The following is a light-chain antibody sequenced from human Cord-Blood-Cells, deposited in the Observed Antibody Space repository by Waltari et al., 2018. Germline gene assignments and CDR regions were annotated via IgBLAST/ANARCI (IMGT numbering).Light chain of an antibody. CDR2: DVS. CDR3: SSYTSSSTVV. CDR1: SSDVGGYKY. Sequence: QSALTQPASVSGSPGQSITISCTGTSSDVGGYKYVPWYQQHPGKAPKLMIYDVSKRPSGVSNRFSGSKSGNTASLTISGLQAEDEADYYCSSYTSSSTVVFGGGTKLTVL. J-gene: IGLJ2*01. V-gene: IGLV2-14*01.